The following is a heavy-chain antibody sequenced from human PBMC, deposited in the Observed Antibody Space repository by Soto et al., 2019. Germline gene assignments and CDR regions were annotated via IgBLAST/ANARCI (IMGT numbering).Heavy chain of an antibody. D-gene: IGHD6-19*01. CDR3: ARDQTVAGPTTCDY. V-gene: IGHV3-23*01. Sequence: EVQLLESGGGLVQPGGSLRLSCVASGFTFGAYAMSWVRQVPGKGLEWVSGISGSGGNTYYADSVKGRFTISRDNAKNTLYLQMNSLRAEDTAVYYCARDQTVAGPTTCDYGGHGTLVTVS. CDR2: ISGSGGNT. J-gene: IGHJ4*01. CDR1: GFTFGAYA.